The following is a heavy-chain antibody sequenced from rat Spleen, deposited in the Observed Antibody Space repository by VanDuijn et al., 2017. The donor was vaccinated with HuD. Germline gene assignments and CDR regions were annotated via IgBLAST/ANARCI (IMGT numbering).Heavy chain of an antibody. D-gene: IGHD1-12*02. CDR1: GFTFSNAA. V-gene: IGHV10-5*01. Sequence: VQLVESGGGLVQPKESLKISCAASGFTFSNAAMYWVRQAPGKGLEWVARIRTKPNNYATYYADSVKGRFTISRDNAKSTLYLQMDSLRSEDTATYYCITTYDGSYYYDYWGQGVMVTVSS. CDR2: IRTKPNNYAT. CDR3: ITTYDGSYYYDY. J-gene: IGHJ2*01.